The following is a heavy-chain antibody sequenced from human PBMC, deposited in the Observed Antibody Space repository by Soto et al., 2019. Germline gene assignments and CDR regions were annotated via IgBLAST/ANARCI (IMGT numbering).Heavy chain of an antibody. Sequence: LRLSCAASGFTFSSYSMNWVRQAPGKGLEWVSSISSSRSYIYYADSVKGRFTISRDNAKNSLYLQMNSLRAEDTAVYYCARDLEYSSSYFDYWGQGTLGTVSS. J-gene: IGHJ4*02. CDR3: ARDLEYSSSYFDY. CDR1: GFTFSSYS. V-gene: IGHV3-21*01. CDR2: ISSSRSYI. D-gene: IGHD6-6*01.